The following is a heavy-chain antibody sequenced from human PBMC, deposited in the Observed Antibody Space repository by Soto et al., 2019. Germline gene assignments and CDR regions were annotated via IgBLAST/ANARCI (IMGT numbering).Heavy chain of an antibody. V-gene: IGHV1-2*04. Sequence: VKVSCKASGYTFTSYGISWVRQAPGQGLEWMGWINPNSGGTNYAQKFQGWVTMTRDTSISTAYMELSRLRSDDTAVYYCARGGSGSYYNYFDYWGQGTLVTVS. CDR3: ARGGSGSYYNYFDY. D-gene: IGHD3-10*01. CDR1: GYTFTSYG. CDR2: INPNSGGT. J-gene: IGHJ4*02.